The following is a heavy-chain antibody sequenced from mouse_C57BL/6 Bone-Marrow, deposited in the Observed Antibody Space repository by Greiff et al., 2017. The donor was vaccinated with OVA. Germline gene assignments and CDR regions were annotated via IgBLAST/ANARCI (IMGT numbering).Heavy chain of an antibody. CDR1: GFTFSSYG. V-gene: IGHV5-6*01. Sequence: EVKLVESGGDLVKPGGSLKLSCAASGFTFSSYGMSWVRQTPDKRLEWVATISSGGSYTYYPDSVKGRFTISRDNAKNTLYLQMSSLKSEDTAMYYCARLIWGQGTSVTVSS. CDR2: ISSGGSYT. CDR3: ARLI. J-gene: IGHJ4*01.